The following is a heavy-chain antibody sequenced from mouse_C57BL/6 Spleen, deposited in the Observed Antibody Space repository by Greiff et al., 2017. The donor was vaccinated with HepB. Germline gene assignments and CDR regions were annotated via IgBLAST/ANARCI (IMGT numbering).Heavy chain of an antibody. D-gene: IGHD1-1*01. Sequence: EVHLVESGGGLVKPGGSLKLSCAASGFTFSDYGMHWVRQAPEKGLEWVAYISSGSSTIYYADTVKGRFTISRDNAKNTLFLQMTSLRSEDTAMYYCARITTVVATPIGGTGTTVTVSS. CDR2: ISSGSSTI. V-gene: IGHV5-17*01. J-gene: IGHJ1*03. CDR1: GFTFSDYG. CDR3: ARITTVVATPI.